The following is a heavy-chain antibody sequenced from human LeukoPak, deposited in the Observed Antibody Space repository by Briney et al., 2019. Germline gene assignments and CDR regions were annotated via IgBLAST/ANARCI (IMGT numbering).Heavy chain of an antibody. D-gene: IGHD3-22*01. CDR3: ARDGGYYYDSSGYYYKDY. Sequence: ASVKVSCKASGGTFSSYAISWVRQAPGQGLEWMGGIIPIFGTANYAQKFQGRVTITADESTSTAYMELSSLRSEDTAVYYCARDGGYYYDSSGYYYKDYWGQGTLVTVSS. J-gene: IGHJ4*02. CDR1: GGTFSSYA. CDR2: IIPIFGTA. V-gene: IGHV1-69*01.